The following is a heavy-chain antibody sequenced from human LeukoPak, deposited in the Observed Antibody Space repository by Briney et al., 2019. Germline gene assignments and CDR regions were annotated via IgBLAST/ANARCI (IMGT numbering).Heavy chain of an antibody. CDR3: ARESYYFDY. Sequence: GGSLRLSCAASGFTFSRYWMHWIRQAPGKGLVWVSRINPDGSTTNYADSVKGRFTISRDNTRNTLYLQMNSLRAEDTAVYYCARESYYFDYWGQGTLVTVSS. J-gene: IGHJ4*02. CDR1: GFTFSRYW. CDR2: INPDGSTT. V-gene: IGHV3-74*01.